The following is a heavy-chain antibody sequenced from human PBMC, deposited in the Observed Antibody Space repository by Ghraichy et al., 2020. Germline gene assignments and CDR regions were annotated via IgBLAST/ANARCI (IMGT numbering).Heavy chain of an antibody. V-gene: IGHV4-39*01. J-gene: IGHJ6*02. Sequence: SETLSLTCTVSGGSISSTSHYWGWIRQPPGKGLEWLGNIFYTGSAYYNPSLKSRVTISVDTSKNQFSLKMSSFTAADTAVYYCARQLGYSSSSAYPDVWGQGTTVTVSS. D-gene: IGHD6-6*01. CDR3: ARQLGYSSSSAYPDV. CDR1: GGSISSTSHY. CDR2: IFYTGSA.